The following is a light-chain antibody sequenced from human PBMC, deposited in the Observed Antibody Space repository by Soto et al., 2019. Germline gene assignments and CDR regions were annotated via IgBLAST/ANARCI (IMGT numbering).Light chain of an antibody. CDR3: QQSYSTPRT. J-gene: IGKJ1*01. V-gene: IGKV1-39*01. Sequence: DIQMTQSPSSLSASEGDGVTITCRASQSISSYLNWYQQKPGKAPKLLIYAASSLQSGVPSRFSGSGSGTDFTLTISSLQPEDFATYYCQQSYSTPRTFGQGTKVDIK. CDR1: QSISSY. CDR2: AAS.